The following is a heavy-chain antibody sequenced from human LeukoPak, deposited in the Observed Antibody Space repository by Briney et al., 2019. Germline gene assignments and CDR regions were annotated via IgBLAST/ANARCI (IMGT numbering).Heavy chain of an antibody. CDR3: AQGGSFLYYFDY. V-gene: IGHV3-48*04. Sequence: PGGSLRLSCAASGFTFSSYSMNWVRQAPGKGLEWVSYISSSGSTIYYADSVKGRFTISRDSAKNTLYLQMNSLRAEDTAVYYCAQGGSFLYYFDYWGQGTLVTVSS. CDR2: ISSSGSTI. CDR1: GFTFSSYS. J-gene: IGHJ4*02. D-gene: IGHD3-3*02.